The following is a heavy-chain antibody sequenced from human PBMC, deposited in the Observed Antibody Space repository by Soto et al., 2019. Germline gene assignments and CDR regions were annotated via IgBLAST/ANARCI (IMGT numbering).Heavy chain of an antibody. CDR3: ARVLEYCSGGSCYYYYMDV. V-gene: IGHV4-59*01. CDR1: GGSICSYY. D-gene: IGHD2-15*01. CDR2: IYYSGST. J-gene: IGHJ6*03. Sequence: PSGTLSLTCTVSGGSICSYYWGWIRQPPGKGLEWIGYIYYSGSTNYNPSLKSRVTISVDTSKNQFSLKLSSVTAADTAVYYCARVLEYCSGGSCYYYYMDVWGKGTTVTVSS.